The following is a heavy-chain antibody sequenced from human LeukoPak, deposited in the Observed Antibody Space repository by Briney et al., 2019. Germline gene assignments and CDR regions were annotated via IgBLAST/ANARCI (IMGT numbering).Heavy chain of an antibody. CDR2: IIPIFGTA. V-gene: IGHV1-69*13. CDR1: GYTYTNYG. J-gene: IGHJ5*02. Sequence: ASVKVSSKTSGYTYTNYGISWVRQAPGQGLEWMGGIIPIFGTANYAQKFQGRVTITADESTSTAYMELSSLRSEDTAVYYCARDANSLTTYFTWGQGTLVTVSS. CDR3: ARDANSLTTYFT. D-gene: IGHD4-17*01.